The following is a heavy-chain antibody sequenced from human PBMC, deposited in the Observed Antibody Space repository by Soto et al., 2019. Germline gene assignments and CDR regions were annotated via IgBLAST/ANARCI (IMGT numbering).Heavy chain of an antibody. CDR1: GYTFTSYD. J-gene: IGHJ6*03. D-gene: IGHD4-17*01. CDR2: MNPNSGNT. Sequence: ASVKVSCKASGYTFTSYDINWVRQATGQGLEWMGWMNPNSGNTGYAQKFQGRVTMTRNTSISTAYMELSSLRSEDTAVYYCARREYGDYANYYYYYMDVWGKGTTVTVSS. V-gene: IGHV1-8*01. CDR3: ARREYGDYANYYYYYMDV.